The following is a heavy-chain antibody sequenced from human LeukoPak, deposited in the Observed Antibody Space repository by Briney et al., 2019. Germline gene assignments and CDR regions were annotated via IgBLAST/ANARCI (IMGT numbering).Heavy chain of an antibody. CDR2: IYYAGNA. V-gene: IGHV4-61*01. Sequence: SETLSLTCTVSGGSVISASYYWNWIRQPPGKGLEWIGYIYYAGNANYNPSLKSRVAISVDTSKNQFSLNLNSVTAADTAVYYCARGDEQWLVSGTFHYWGQGTLVTVSS. J-gene: IGHJ4*02. CDR3: ARGDEQWLVSGTFHY. CDR1: GGSVISASYY. D-gene: IGHD6-19*01.